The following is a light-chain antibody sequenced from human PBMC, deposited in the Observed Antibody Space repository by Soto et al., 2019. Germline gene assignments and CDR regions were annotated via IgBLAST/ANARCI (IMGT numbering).Light chain of an antibody. CDR1: QRLLHSNGNIF. CDR3: MQALQTPYT. V-gene: IGKV2-28*01. J-gene: IGKJ2*01. Sequence: EIVMTQSPPSLTVTPGEPASISCTSSQRLLHSNGNIFLDWYLQKPGQSPQLLIYLGSNRASGVSGRVSGSETGTYFTLKISRVEAEDVGVYYCMQALQTPYTFGQGTKLDIK. CDR2: LGS.